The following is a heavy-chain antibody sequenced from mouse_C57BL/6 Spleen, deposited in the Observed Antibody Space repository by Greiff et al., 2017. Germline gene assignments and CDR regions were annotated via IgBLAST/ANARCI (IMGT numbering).Heavy chain of an antibody. CDR2: IYPSDSET. V-gene: IGHV1-61*01. Sequence: VQLVEPGAELVRPGSSVKLSCKASGYTFTSYWMDWVKQRPGQGLEWIGNIYPSDSETHYNQKFKDKATLTVDKSSSTAYMQLSSLTSEDSAVYYCARQLRLREDYAMDYWGQGTSVTVSS. CDR3: ARQLRLREDYAMDY. D-gene: IGHD3-2*02. CDR1: GYTFTSYW. J-gene: IGHJ4*01.